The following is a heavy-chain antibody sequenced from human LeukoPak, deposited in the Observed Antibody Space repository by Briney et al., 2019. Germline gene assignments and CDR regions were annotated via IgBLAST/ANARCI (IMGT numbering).Heavy chain of an antibody. V-gene: IGHV4-38-2*02. Sequence: PSETLSLTCTVSGYSISSGYYWGWIRPPPGKGLEWIGSIYHSGSTYYNPSLKSRVTISVDTSKNQFSLKLSSVTAADTAVYYCARAVRKDYGFFDYWGQGTLVTVSS. CDR1: GYSISSGYY. J-gene: IGHJ4*02. D-gene: IGHD4-17*01. CDR3: ARAVRKDYGFFDY. CDR2: IYHSGST.